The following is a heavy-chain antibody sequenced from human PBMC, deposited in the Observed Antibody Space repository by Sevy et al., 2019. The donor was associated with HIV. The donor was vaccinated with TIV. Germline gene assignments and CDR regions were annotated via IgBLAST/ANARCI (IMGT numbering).Heavy chain of an antibody. CDR1: EFPFSSYG. J-gene: IGHJ6*02. CDR2: ISDISSAI. V-gene: IGHV3-48*01. CDR3: ARGLAALPGYYYGMDV. D-gene: IGHD6-6*01. Sequence: GGSLRLSCAASEFPFSSYGMNWVRQAPGKGLEWVSYISDISSAIYYADSVKGRFTISRDNAKKSLYLQMNSLRAEDTAVYYCARGLAALPGYYYGMDVWGQGTTVTVSS.